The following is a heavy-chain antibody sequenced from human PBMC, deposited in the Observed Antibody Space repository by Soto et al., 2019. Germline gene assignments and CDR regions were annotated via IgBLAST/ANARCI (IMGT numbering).Heavy chain of an antibody. Sequence: ETLSLTCTVSGDSVSSYYWSWIRQPPGKGLEWVGYIYYSGSTNYNPSLKSRVTISVDTSKNQFSLKLNSVTAADTAVYYCARRYGSSFDYWGQGTLVTVS. CDR3: ARRYGSSFDY. CDR1: GDSVSSYY. D-gene: IGHD6-13*01. CDR2: IYYSGST. V-gene: IGHV4-59*08. J-gene: IGHJ4*02.